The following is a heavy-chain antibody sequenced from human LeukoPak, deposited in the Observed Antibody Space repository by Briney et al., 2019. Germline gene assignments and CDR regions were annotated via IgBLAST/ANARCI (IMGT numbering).Heavy chain of an antibody. CDR1: GFTFSDYY. CDR3: ASQRDYYDSSGYSY. D-gene: IGHD3-22*01. Sequence: GGSLRLSCAASGFTFSDYYMSWIRQAPGNGLEWVSYISSSGSTIYYADSVKGRFTISRDNAKNSLYLQMNSLRAEDTAVYYCASQRDYYDSSGYSYWGQGTLVTVSS. V-gene: IGHV3-11*01. J-gene: IGHJ4*02. CDR2: ISSSGSTI.